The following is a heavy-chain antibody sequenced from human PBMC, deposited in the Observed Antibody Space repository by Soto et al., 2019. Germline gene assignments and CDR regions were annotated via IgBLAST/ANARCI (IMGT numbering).Heavy chain of an antibody. CDR1: GFSLSSRGMG. J-gene: IGHJ4*02. D-gene: IGHD3-22*01. CDR3: AHFYDFSGDYYVFFDY. V-gene: IGHV2-5*02. Sequence: QITLMASGPSLVKPTQHLTLTCTVPGFSLSSRGMGVCWFRQPPGQALKKLVLFYLDDDKPYNPALNNRLSVTKDTSKNQVFLTVADMVPVDTATYYCAHFYDFSGDYYVFFDYWGQGTPVTVS. CDR2: FYLDDDK.